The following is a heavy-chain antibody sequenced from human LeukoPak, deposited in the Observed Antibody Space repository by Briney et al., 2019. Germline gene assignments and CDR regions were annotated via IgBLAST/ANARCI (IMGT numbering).Heavy chain of an antibody. CDR1: GFTFSSYW. D-gene: IGHD6-13*01. Sequence: GGSLRLSCAASGFTFSSYWMSWVRQPPGKGLEWVANIKNDGSEKYYVDSVKGRFTISRDNAENSLYLQMNSLRAEDTAVYYCARVGTAEGTLEDYWGQGTLVTVSS. J-gene: IGHJ4*02. CDR2: IKNDGSEK. V-gene: IGHV3-7*01. CDR3: ARVGTAEGTLEDY.